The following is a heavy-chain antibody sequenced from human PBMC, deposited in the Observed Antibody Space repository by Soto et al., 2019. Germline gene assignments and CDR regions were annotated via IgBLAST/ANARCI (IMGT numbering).Heavy chain of an antibody. Sequence: SETLSLTCTVSGGSISSYYWSWIRQPPGKGLEWIGYIYYSGSTNYNPSLKSRVTISVDTSKNQFSLKLSSVTAADTAVYYCARAANYRDYYDSSGLDWFDPWGQGTLVTVSS. CDR3: ARAANYRDYYDSSGLDWFDP. J-gene: IGHJ5*02. CDR1: GGSISSYY. V-gene: IGHV4-59*12. CDR2: IYYSGST. D-gene: IGHD3-22*01.